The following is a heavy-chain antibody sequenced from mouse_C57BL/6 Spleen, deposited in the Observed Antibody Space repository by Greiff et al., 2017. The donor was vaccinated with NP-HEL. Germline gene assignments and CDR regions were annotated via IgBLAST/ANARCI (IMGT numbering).Heavy chain of an antibody. CDR2: IYPGDGDT. CDR1: GYAFSSSW. D-gene: IGHD2-3*01. CDR3: ARGDDGGYFDV. J-gene: IGHJ1*03. Sequence: VQLKQSGPELVKPGASVKISCKASGYAFSSSWMNWVKQRPGKGLEWIGRIYPGDGDTNYNGKFKGKATLTADKSSSTAYMQLSSLPSEDSAVYFCARGDDGGYFDVWGTGTTVTVSS. V-gene: IGHV1-82*01.